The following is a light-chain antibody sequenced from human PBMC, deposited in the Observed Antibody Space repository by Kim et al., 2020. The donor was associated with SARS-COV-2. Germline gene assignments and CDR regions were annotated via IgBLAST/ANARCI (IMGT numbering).Light chain of an antibody. CDR1: QTIRTS. V-gene: IGKV1-39*01. CDR3: QQSYTTLRT. Sequence: ASVGDRVTITCRAGQTIRTSLNCYQQKPGKAPKLLIYAASTLHSGVPSRFIGSGSGTDFTLTIISLQPEDFATYYCQQSYTTLRTFGQGTKVDIK. CDR2: AAS. J-gene: IGKJ1*01.